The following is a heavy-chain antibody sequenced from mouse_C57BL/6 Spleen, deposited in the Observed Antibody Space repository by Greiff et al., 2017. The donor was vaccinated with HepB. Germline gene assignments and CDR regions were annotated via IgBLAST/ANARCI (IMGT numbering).Heavy chain of an antibody. CDR2: ISNGGGST. CDR1: GFTFSDYY. D-gene: IGHD1-1*01. Sequence: EVQVVESGGGLVQPGGSLKLSCAASGFTFSDYYMYWVRQTPEKRLEWVAYISNGGGSTYHPDTVKGRFTISRDNAKNTLYLQMSRLKSEDTAMYYCARHYGSKDYAMDYWGQGTSVTVSS. CDR3: ARHYGSKDYAMDY. V-gene: IGHV5-12*01. J-gene: IGHJ4*01.